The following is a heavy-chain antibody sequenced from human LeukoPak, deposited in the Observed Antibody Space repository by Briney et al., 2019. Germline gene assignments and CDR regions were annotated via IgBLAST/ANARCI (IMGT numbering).Heavy chain of an antibody. CDR2: IYYSGST. CDR3: ARQEDSSSPNWFDP. D-gene: IGHD6-13*01. Sequence: SETLSLTCTVSGGSISSSSYYWGWIRQPPGKGLEWIGSIYYSGSTYYNPSLKSRVTISVDTSKNLFSLKLSSVTAADTAVYYCARQEDSSSPNWFDPWGQGTLVTVSS. V-gene: IGHV4-39*01. J-gene: IGHJ5*02. CDR1: GGSISSSSYY.